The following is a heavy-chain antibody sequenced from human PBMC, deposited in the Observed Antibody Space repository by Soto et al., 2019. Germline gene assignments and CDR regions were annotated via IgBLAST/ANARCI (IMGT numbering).Heavy chain of an antibody. CDR2: IYHSGST. D-gene: IGHD3-3*01. J-gene: IGHJ6*02. V-gene: IGHV4-38-2*01. Sequence: KPSETLSLTCAVSGYSISSGYYWGWIRQPPGKGLEWIGSIYHSGSTYYNPSLKSRVTISVDTSKNQFSLKLSSVTAADTAVYYCARAPSDFWSGYSNGDYGMDVWGQGTTVTVS. CDR1: GYSISSGYY. CDR3: ARAPSDFWSGYSNGDYGMDV.